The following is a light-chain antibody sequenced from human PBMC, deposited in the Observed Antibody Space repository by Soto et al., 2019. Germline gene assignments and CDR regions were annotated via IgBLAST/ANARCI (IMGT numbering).Light chain of an antibody. J-gene: IGKJ1*01. CDR3: QQRSNWPGT. Sequence: VLTQSPATLSLSPGERATLSCRASQSVSTYLAWYQQKPGQAPRLLIYDASNRATGIPARFSGSGAGTDFTLTISSLEPEDSAVYYCQQRSNWPGTFGQGAKVDIK. V-gene: IGKV3-11*01. CDR1: QSVSTY. CDR2: DAS.